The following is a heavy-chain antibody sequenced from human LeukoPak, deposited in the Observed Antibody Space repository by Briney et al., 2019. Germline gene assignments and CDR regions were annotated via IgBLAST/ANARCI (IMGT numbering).Heavy chain of an antibody. Sequence: GGSLRPSCAASGFTFSSYAMSWVRQAPGKGLEWVSAISGSGGSTYYADSVKGRFTISRDNSKNTLYLQMNSLRAEDTAVYYCAKDGVRVTFLSPRDYIWGSYRLGYFDYWGQGTLVTVSS. D-gene: IGHD3-16*02. CDR1: GFTFSSYA. CDR2: ISGSGGST. J-gene: IGHJ4*02. CDR3: AKDGVRVTFLSPRDYIWGSYRLGYFDY. V-gene: IGHV3-23*01.